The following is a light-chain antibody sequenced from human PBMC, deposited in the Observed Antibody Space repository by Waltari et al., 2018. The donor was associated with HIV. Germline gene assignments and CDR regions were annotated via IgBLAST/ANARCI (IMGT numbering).Light chain of an antibody. CDR1: SGHNTYA. J-gene: IGLJ3*02. V-gene: IGLV4-69*01. CDR3: QTWATGIQV. CDR2: LNSDGSH. Sequence: QLVLTQSPSASASLGASVKLTSTLSSGHNTYAIAWNPQQPEKGPRYLMKLNSDGSHNKGDGIPDRFSGSSSGAERYLTISSLQSEDEADYYCQTWATGIQVFGGGTKLTVL.